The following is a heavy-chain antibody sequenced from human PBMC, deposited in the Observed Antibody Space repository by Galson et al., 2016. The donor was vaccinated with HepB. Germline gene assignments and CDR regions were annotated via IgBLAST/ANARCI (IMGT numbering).Heavy chain of an antibody. V-gene: IGHV1-69*13. CDR3: ARGEYHYDSSGYRGLADDH. D-gene: IGHD3-22*01. J-gene: IGHJ4*02. CDR2: IIPMFGTT. Sequence: SVKVSCKASGGTFSGYDISWVRQAPGQGLEWMGGIIPMFGTTNYAQKFQGRVTITADESTTTVYMELSSLRSEDTAVYYCARGEYHYDSSGYRGLADDHWGQGALVTVSS. CDR1: GGTFSGYD.